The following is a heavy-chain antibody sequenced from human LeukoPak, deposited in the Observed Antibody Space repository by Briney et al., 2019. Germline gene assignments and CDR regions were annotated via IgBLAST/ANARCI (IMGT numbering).Heavy chain of an antibody. Sequence: PSQTLSLTCTVSGDSISSGDYYWSWIRQPAGKGLEWIGRIYTSGSTNYNPSLKSRVTMSVDTSKNQFSLKLNSVTAADTAVYYCARGPLTMTRGFDPWGQGTLVTVSS. CDR3: ARGPLTMTRGFDP. CDR1: GDSISSGDYY. CDR2: IYTSGST. V-gene: IGHV4-61*02. D-gene: IGHD3-9*01. J-gene: IGHJ5*02.